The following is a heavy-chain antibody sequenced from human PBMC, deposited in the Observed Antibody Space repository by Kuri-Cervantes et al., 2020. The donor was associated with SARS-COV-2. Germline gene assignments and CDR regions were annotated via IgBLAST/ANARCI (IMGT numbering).Heavy chain of an antibody. J-gene: IGHJ4*02. CDR3: ARPETAYYVGY. Sequence: GGSLRLSCKGPGYSFTSYWIGWVRQMPGKGLEWMGIIYPGDSDTRYSPSFQGQVTISADKPISTAYLQWSSLKASDTAMYYCARPETAYYVGYWGQGTLVTVSS. D-gene: IGHD3-10*02. CDR1: GYSFTSYW. CDR2: IYPGDSDT. V-gene: IGHV5-51*04.